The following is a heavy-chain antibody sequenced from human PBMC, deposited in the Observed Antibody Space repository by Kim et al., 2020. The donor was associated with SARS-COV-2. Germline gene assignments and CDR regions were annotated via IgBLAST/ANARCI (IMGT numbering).Heavy chain of an antibody. CDR3: ARYAPGIAVAAKRGQIDN. D-gene: IGHD6-19*01. CDR2: ISSSSSYI. J-gene: IGHJ4*02. V-gene: IGHV3-21*01. CDR1: GFTFSSYS. Sequence: GGSLRLSCAASGFTFSSYSMNWVRQAPGKGLEWVSSISSSSSYIYYADSVKGRFTISRDNAKNSLYLQMNSLRAEDTAVYYCARYAPGIAVAAKRGQIDNWGQGTLVTVSS.